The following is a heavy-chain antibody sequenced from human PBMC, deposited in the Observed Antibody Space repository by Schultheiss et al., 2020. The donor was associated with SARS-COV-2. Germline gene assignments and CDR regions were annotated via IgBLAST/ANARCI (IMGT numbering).Heavy chain of an antibody. J-gene: IGHJ6*02. Sequence: GGSLRLSCVASGSTVSSNYTSWVRQAPGKGLGWVAVIWYDGSNSYYADSVKGRFTISRENAKNSLYLQMNSLRAEDTAVYYCARGPAYCGGDCRDYYYSMGVWGQGTTVTV. CDR3: ARGPAYCGGDCRDYYYSMGV. V-gene: IGHV3-33*08. CDR1: GSTVSSNY. D-gene: IGHD2-21*02. CDR2: IWYDGSNS.